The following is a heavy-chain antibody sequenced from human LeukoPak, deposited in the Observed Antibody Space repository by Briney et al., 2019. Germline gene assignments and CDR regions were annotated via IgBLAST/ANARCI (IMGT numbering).Heavy chain of an antibody. Sequence: SETLSLTCTVSGGSISSSSYYWGWIRQPPGKGLEWIGSIYYSGSTYYNPSLKSRVTISVDTSKNQFSLKLSSVTAADTAVYYCARGRVITMVRGVIAYFDYWGQGTLVTVSS. CDR1: GGSISSSSYY. J-gene: IGHJ4*02. CDR2: IYYSGST. D-gene: IGHD3-10*01. V-gene: IGHV4-39*07. CDR3: ARGRVITMVRGVIAYFDY.